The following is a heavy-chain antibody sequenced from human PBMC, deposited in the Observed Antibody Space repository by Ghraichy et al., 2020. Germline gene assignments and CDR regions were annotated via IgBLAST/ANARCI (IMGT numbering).Heavy chain of an antibody. V-gene: IGHV3-7*01. CDR2: IKRDGSEK. CDR3: ARLRYYYDSSGYHYFDY. D-gene: IGHD3-22*01. CDR1: GFTFSSYW. J-gene: IGHJ4*02. Sequence: GESLNISCAASGFTFSSYWMSWVRQAPGKGLEWVANIKRDGSEKYYVDSVKGRFTISRDNAKNSLYLEMNSLRAEDTAVYYCARLRYYYDSSGYHYFDYWGQGTLVTVSS.